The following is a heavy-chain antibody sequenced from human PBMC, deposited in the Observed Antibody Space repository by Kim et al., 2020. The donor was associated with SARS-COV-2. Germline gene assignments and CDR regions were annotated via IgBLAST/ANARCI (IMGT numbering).Heavy chain of an antibody. CDR1: GFTFETYA. J-gene: IGHJ3*01. Sequence: GGSLRLSCVGSGFTFETYAMSWVRQASGKGLEWVSTMGGGDDDRYYADSVKGRFTISRDNSKNTLFLHMNSLRVEDTALYFCAKDQIHKNGLYDSFDVWGLATLVSVSS. D-gene: IGHD2-8*01. V-gene: IGHV3-23*01. CDR3: AKDQIHKNGLYDSFDV. CDR2: MGGGDDDR.